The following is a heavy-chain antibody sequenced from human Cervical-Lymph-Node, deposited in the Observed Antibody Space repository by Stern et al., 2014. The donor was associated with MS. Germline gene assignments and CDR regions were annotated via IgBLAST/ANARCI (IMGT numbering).Heavy chain of an antibody. Sequence: VQLVESGGGVVQPGTSLRLSCAASGFTFSSYGMHWVRQAPGKGLAWVAIAWYDGSTAYYTNSVKGRFTISRDNSKNTLSLQMNSLTAEDTAVYYCARGHIPYAYNYLFDYWGQGTLVTVSS. J-gene: IGHJ4*02. CDR2: AWYDGSTA. D-gene: IGHD5-24*01. V-gene: IGHV3-33*01. CDR3: ARGHIPYAYNYLFDY. CDR1: GFTFSSYG.